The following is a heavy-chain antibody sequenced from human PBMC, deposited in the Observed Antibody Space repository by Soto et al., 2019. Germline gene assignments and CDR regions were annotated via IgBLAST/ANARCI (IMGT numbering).Heavy chain of an antibody. D-gene: IGHD1-1*01. CDR2: IYHTGST. CDR1: GGSISTVGHY. J-gene: IGHJ4*02. CDR3: ARATGTLRSRNCDY. Sequence: SATLSLTCSVSGGSISTVGHYWPWIRQPRGKGLEWIGSIYHTGSTYYSKSLRSRLTMSVDTSKSQFSLRLSSVTAADTAVYYCARATGTLRSRNCDYWGQGSLVT. V-gene: IGHV4-31*03.